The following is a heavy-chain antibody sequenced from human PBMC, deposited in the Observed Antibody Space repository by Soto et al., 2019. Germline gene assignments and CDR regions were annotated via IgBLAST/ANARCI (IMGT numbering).Heavy chain of an antibody. CDR3: VRDLNGSGDY. D-gene: IGHD3-10*01. V-gene: IGHV4-59*01. CDR1: GGSTTSDY. Sequence: SETLSLTCTVSGGSTTSDYWSWIRQPPGKGLEWLGYIFHSLGAKYNPSLGSRGPIPLDTSKNQLSLSLRSVTAADTAIYFCVRDLNGSGDYWGQGTLVTVSS. J-gene: IGHJ4*02. CDR2: IFHSLGA.